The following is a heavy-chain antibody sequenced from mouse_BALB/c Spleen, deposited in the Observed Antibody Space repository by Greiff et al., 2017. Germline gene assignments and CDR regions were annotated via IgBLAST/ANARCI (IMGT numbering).Heavy chain of an antibody. CDR2: IYPGGGYT. D-gene: IGHD1-2*01. Sequence: QVQLQQSGAELVRPGTSVKISCKASGYTFTNYWLGWVKQRPGHGLEWIGDIYPGGGYTNYNEKFKGKATLTADTSSSTAYMQLSSLTSEDSAVYFCARGYYGLYYFDYWGQGTTLTVSS. CDR3: ARGYYGLYYFDY. J-gene: IGHJ2*01. CDR1: GYTFTNYW. V-gene: IGHV1-63*02.